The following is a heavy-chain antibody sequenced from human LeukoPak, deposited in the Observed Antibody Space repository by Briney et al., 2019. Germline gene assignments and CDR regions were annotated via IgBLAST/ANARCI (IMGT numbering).Heavy chain of an antibody. J-gene: IGHJ4*02. V-gene: IGHV3-30-3*01. Sequence: GRSLRLSCAASGFTFSSYAMHWVRQAPGKGLEWVAVISYDGSNKYYADSVKGRFTISRDNSKNTLYLQMNSLRAEDTAVYYCARARAPPFDYWGQGTLVTVSS. CDR1: GFTFSSYA. CDR3: ARARAPPFDY. CDR2: ISYDGSNK.